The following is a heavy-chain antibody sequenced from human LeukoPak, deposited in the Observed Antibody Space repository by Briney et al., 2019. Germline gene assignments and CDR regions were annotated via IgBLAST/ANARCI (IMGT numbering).Heavy chain of an antibody. J-gene: IGHJ3*02. CDR3: ASLGYYDILTGSSTYAFDI. CDR1: GGSISSSNW. D-gene: IGHD3-9*01. CDR2: IYHSGST. Sequence: PSGTLSLTCAVSGGSISSSNWWSWVRQPPGKGLEWIGEIYHSGSTNYNPSLKSRVTISVDNSKNQFSLKLSSVTAADTAVYYCASLGYYDILTGSSTYAFDIWGQGTMVTVSS. V-gene: IGHV4-4*02.